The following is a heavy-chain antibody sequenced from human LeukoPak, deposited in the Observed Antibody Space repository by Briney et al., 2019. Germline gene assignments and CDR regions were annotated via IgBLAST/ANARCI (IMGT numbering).Heavy chain of an antibody. CDR2: FDPEGGET. V-gene: IGHV1-24*01. D-gene: IGHD3-22*01. J-gene: IGHJ4*02. Sequence: ASVKVSCKVSGYTLTELSMHWVRQAPGKGLEWMGGFDPEGGETIYAQKFQGRVTKTEDTSTDTAYMELSSLRSEDTAVYYCAAGRYDSSGLDYWGQGTLVTVSS. CDR3: AAGRYDSSGLDY. CDR1: GYTLTELS.